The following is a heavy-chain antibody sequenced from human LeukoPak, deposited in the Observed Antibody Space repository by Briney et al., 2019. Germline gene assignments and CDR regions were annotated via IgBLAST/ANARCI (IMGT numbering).Heavy chain of an antibody. CDR3: TILTVATNVDY. D-gene: IGHD4-11*01. Sequence: GGSLRLSCADSGFSFSFFEMQWVRQAPGKGLEWISDISSSGTTTYYADSVKGRFTISRYNDKNSLYLQMNSLRAEDTAVYYCTILTVATNVDYGGQGTMVTVSS. CDR1: GFSFSFFE. V-gene: IGHV3-48*03. J-gene: IGHJ4*02. CDR2: ISSSGTTT.